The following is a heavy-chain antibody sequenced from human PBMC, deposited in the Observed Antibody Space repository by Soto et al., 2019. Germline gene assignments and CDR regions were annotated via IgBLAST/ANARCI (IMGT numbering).Heavy chain of an antibody. CDR1: GFTFSSYS. CDR3: ARASPHSRGFDP. V-gene: IGHV3-21*01. Sequence: EVQLVESGGGLVKPGGSLRLSCAASGFTFSSYSMNWVRQAPGKGLEWVSSISSSSSYIYYADSVKGRFTISRDNAKNSLYLQMNSLRAEDTAVYYCARASPHSRGFDPWGQGTLVTVSS. D-gene: IGHD6-6*01. CDR2: ISSSSSYI. J-gene: IGHJ5*02.